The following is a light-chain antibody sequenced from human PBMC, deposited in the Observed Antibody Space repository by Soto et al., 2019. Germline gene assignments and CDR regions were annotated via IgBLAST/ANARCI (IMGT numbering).Light chain of an antibody. Sequence: DIQMTQSPSSLSASVGDRVTITCRASQNIRSYLNWYQHKAGSAPKLLIYAASSLQTGVPSRFSGSGSGTDFTLTISSLQPEDFATYFCHQSYSTHQTFGQGTKVDIK. J-gene: IGKJ1*01. CDR2: AAS. CDR1: QNIRSY. V-gene: IGKV1-39*01. CDR3: HQSYSTHQT.